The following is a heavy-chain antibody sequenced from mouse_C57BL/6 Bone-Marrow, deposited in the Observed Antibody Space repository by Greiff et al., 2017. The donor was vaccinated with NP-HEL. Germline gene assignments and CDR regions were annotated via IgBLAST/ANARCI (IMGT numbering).Heavy chain of an antibody. CDR1: GFTFTDYY. D-gene: IGHD2-4*01. J-gene: IGHJ4*01. CDR3: TRSIYYEYDDDPIYDIDY. V-gene: IGHV7-3*01. CDR2: IRNKANGYTT. Sequence: EVKVVESGGGLVQPGGSLSLSCAASGFTFTDYYMSWVRQPPGKALEWLVFIRNKANGYTTEYSASVQGRFTISRDNSQRILYLQINALSAEDSATYDCTRSIYYEYDDDPIYDIDYWGQGNSVTVSA.